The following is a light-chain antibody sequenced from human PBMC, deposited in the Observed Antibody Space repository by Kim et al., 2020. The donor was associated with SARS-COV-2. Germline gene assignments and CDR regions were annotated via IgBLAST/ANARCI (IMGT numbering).Light chain of an antibody. Sequence: ASVGDRGTITCRASQDVSNWLVWYQQKPGKAPNLLIYAASSLQSGVPSRFSGSGYGTDFTLTISSLQPEDFASYYCQQANSFPLTFGGGTKVDIK. J-gene: IGKJ4*01. CDR1: QDVSNW. V-gene: IGKV1-12*01. CDR2: AAS. CDR3: QQANSFPLT.